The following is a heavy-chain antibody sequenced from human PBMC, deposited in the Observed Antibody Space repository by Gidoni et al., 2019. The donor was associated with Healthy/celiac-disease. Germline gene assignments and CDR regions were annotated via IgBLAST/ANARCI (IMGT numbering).Heavy chain of an antibody. J-gene: IGHJ4*02. V-gene: IGHV3-11*01. CDR3: AREGEVVVAATIFDY. D-gene: IGHD2-15*01. CDR2: ISSSGSTI. Sequence: QVQLVESGGGLVKPGGSLRLSCADSGFTFCDYYMSWIRKAPGKGLEWVSYISSSGSTIYYADSVKGRFTITRDNAKNSLYLQMNSLRAEDTAVYYCAREGEVVVAATIFDYWGQGTLVTVSS. CDR1: GFTFCDYY.